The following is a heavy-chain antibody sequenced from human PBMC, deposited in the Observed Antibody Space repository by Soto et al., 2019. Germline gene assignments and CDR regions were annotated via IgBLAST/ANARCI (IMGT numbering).Heavy chain of an antibody. CDR3: AKDQVAVASYAHDFDY. D-gene: IGHD6-19*01. Sequence: GGSLRLSCAASGFTFSSYAMSWVRQAPGKGLEWVSAISGSGGSTYYADSVKGRFTISRDNSKNTLYLQMNSLRAEDTAVYYCAKDQVAVASYAHDFDYWGQGTLVTVSS. CDR1: GFTFSSYA. V-gene: IGHV3-23*01. J-gene: IGHJ4*02. CDR2: ISGSGGST.